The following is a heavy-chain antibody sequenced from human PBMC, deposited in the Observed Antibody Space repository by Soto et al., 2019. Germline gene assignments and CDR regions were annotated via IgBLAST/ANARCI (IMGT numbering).Heavy chain of an antibody. CDR1: GFSLTARGMC. CDR2: IDWNDDK. Sequence: SGPTLVNPTQTLTLTCSFSGFSLTARGMCVSWIRQPPGKALEWLARIDWNDDKYYSTSLKTRLTISKDTSNNQVVLTMTDMDPVDTATYYCVRTRYDYINNGESVLLAWGRGLLVTVYS. CDR3: VRTRYDYINNGESVLLA. V-gene: IGHV2-70*11. D-gene: IGHD3-16*01. J-gene: IGHJ5*02.